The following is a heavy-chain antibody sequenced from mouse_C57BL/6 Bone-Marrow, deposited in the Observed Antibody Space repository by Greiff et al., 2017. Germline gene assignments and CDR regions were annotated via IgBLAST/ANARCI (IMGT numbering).Heavy chain of an antibody. CDR3: ARFYYGSNYAMDY. J-gene: IGHJ4*01. Sequence: VKLQESGAELARPGASVKLSCKASGYTFTSYGISWVKQRTGQGLEWIGEIYPRSGNTYYNEKFKGKATLTADKSSSTAYMELRSLTSEDSAVYFGARFYYGSNYAMDYWGQGTSVTVSS. CDR1: GYTFTSYG. D-gene: IGHD1-1*01. CDR2: IYPRSGNT. V-gene: IGHV1-81*01.